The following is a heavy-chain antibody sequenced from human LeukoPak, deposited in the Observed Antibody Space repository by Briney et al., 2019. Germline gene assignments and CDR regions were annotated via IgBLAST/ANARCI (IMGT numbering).Heavy chain of an antibody. V-gene: IGHV4-61*02. CDR1: GGSISSGSYY. Sequence: SETLSLTCTVSGGSISSGSYYWSWIRQPAGKGLEWIGRIYTSGSANYNPSLKSRVTMSLDTSKNQFSLKLSSVTAADTAVYYCARSRGIISDSTLDYCGQGTLVTVSS. D-gene: IGHD6-13*01. J-gene: IGHJ4*02. CDR2: IYTSGSA. CDR3: ARSRGIISDSTLDY.